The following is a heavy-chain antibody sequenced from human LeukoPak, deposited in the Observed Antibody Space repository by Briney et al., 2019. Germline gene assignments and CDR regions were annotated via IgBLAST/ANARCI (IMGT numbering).Heavy chain of an antibody. CDR1: GFTFSSYA. CDR3: ARAGQIGYSYAH. V-gene: IGHV3-11*04. D-gene: IGHD5-18*01. J-gene: IGHJ4*02. CDR2: ISSSGSTI. Sequence: GGSLRLSCAASGFTFSSYAMSWIRQAPGKGLEWVSYISSSGSTIYYADSVKGRFTISRDNAKNSLYLQMNSLRAEDTAVYYCARAGQIGYSYAHWGQGTLVTVSS.